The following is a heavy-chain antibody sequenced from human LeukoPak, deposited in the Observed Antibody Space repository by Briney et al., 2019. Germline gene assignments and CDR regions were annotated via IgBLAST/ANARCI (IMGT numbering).Heavy chain of an antibody. CDR2: ISGSGSST. J-gene: IGHJ5*02. CDR1: GFTFSSYA. CDR3: AREWGVPAAVDNWFDP. V-gene: IGHV3-23*01. D-gene: IGHD2-2*01. Sequence: PGGSLRLSCAASGFTFSSYAMSWVRQAPGKGLEWVSTISGSGSSTYYADSVKGRFTISRDNSKNTLYLQMNSLRAEDTAVYYCAREWGVPAAVDNWFDPWGQGTLVTVSS.